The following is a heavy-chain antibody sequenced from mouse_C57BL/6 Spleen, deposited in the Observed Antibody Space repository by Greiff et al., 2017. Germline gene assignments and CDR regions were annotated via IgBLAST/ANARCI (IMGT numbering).Heavy chain of an antibody. CDR1: GYTFTSYW. D-gene: IGHD3-3*01. V-gene: IGHV1-52*01. CDR2: IDPSDSET. J-gene: IGHJ4*01. CDR3: ARSRDGDAMDY. Sequence: QVQLQQPGAELVRPGSSVKLSCKASGYTFTSYWMHWVKQRPIQGLEWIGNIDPSDSETHYNQKFKDKATLTVAKSSSTAYMQLSSLTSEDSAVYYCARSRDGDAMDYWGQGTSVTVSS.